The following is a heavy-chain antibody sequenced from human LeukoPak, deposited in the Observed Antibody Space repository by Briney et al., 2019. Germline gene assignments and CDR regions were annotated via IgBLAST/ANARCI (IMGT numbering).Heavy chain of an antibody. J-gene: IGHJ4*02. V-gene: IGHV1-69*13. Sequence: SVKVSCKASGGTFSSYAISWVRQAPGQGLEWMGGIIPIFGTANYAQKFQGRVTITADESTSTAYMELSSLRSEDTAVYYCARSTSGYDLVDYWGQGTLVTVSS. CDR1: GGTFSSYA. D-gene: IGHD5-12*01. CDR3: ARSTSGYDLVDY. CDR2: IIPIFGTA.